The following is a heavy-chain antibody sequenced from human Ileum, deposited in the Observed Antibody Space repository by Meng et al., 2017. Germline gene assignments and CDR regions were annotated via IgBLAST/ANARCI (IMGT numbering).Heavy chain of an antibody. V-gene: IGHV4-59*11. CDR1: GDSLGTHY. D-gene: IGHD3-16*02. CDR2: VFYSGST. CDR3: ARSFHESSWGSYRYLFGL. Sequence: VPGRVRPSDTLSLACTVSGDSLGTHYWSWIRQPPGKWLEWIGYVFYSGSTNYNPSLKSRVAISVDTSKNQVSLKLTSVTAADTAVYYCARSFHESSWGSYRYLFGLWGQGALVTVSS. J-gene: IGHJ4*02.